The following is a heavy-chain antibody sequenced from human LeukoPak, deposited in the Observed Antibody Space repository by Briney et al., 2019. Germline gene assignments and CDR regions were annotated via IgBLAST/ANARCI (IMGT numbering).Heavy chain of an antibody. CDR2: IYYSGST. CDR3: AREGRITMIAKDEALYFDY. D-gene: IGHD3-22*01. J-gene: IGHJ4*02. Sequence: SETLSLTCTVSGGSISSHYWSWIRQHPGKGLEWIGYIYYSGSTYYNPSLKSRVTISVDTSKNQFSLKLSSVTAADTAVYYCAREGRITMIAKDEALYFDYWGQGTLVTVSS. V-gene: IGHV4-59*06. CDR1: GGSISSHY.